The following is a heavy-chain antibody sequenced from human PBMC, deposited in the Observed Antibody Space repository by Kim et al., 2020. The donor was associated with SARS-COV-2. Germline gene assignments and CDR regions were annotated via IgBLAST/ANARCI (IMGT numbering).Heavy chain of an antibody. Sequence: SETLSLTCTVSGDSISSFYWTWIRQPPGKGLEWIGYIYYSGSTSYNPSLKSRLTISVDRSKKQFSLKLSSVTAADTAVYYCARLSGSYDEAFDIWGQGTTVTVSS. V-gene: IGHV4-59*08. D-gene: IGHD3-10*01. J-gene: IGHJ3*02. CDR2: IYYSGST. CDR3: ARLSGSYDEAFDI. CDR1: GDSISSFY.